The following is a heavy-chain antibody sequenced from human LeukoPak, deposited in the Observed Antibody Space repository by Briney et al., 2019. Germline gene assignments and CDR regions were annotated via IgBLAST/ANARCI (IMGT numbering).Heavy chain of an antibody. Sequence: GGSLRLSCAASGFTFSSYSMNWVRQAPGKGLEWVSSISSSSSYIYYADSVKGRFTISRDNAKNSLYLQMNSLRAEDTAVYYCASVKDGYNYVDYFDYWGQGTLVTVSS. CDR2: ISSSSSYI. J-gene: IGHJ4*02. CDR3: ASVKDGYNYVDYFDY. D-gene: IGHD5-24*01. V-gene: IGHV3-21*04. CDR1: GFTFSSYS.